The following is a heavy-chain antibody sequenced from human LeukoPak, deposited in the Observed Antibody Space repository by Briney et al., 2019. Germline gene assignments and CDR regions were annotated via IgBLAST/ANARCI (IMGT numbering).Heavy chain of an antibody. J-gene: IGHJ4*02. CDR2: KKQDGSET. V-gene: IGHV3-7*03. CDR1: GFTFSSYW. Sequence: SGGSLRLSCAASGFTFSSYWMSWVRQAPGRGLEWVANKKQDGSETYCVDSVKGRFTISRDNAKNSLYLQMNSLRVEDTAVYYCVRAMDYWGQGTLVTVSS. CDR3: VRAMDY.